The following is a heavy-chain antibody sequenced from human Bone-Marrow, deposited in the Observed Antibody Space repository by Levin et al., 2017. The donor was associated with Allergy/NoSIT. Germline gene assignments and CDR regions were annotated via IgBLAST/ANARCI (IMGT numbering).Heavy chain of an antibody. CDR1: GFTFDSYS. D-gene: IGHD3-10*01. J-gene: IGHJ4*02. V-gene: IGHV3-48*01. CDR3: ARPAGSGFYCFDY. Sequence: HPGESLKISCAVSGFTFDSYSMNWVRQAPGKGLEWVAYISGRSTTIYYADSVKGRFTVSRDNAKNSLYLQMNSLRVEDTAVYYCARPAGSGFYCFDYWGQGTLVSVSS. CDR2: ISGRSTTI.